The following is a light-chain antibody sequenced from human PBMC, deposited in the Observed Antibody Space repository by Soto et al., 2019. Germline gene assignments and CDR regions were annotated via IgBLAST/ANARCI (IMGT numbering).Light chain of an antibody. V-gene: IGKV3-20*01. Sequence: EIVLTLSPGTQSLSPGERATLSCRASQSVMSNYVAWYHQKPGQAPRLLISGASTRAAGIPDRFSGSGSGTDFTLTISSLEPEDFAVYYCQQYGKLPITFGQGTRLEIK. J-gene: IGKJ5*01. CDR3: QQYGKLPIT. CDR2: GAS. CDR1: QSVMSNY.